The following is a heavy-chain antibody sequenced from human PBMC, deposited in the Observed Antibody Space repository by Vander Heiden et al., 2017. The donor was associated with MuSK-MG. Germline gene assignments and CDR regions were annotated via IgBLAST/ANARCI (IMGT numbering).Heavy chain of an antibody. V-gene: IGHV4-59*08. Sequence: QVQLQESGPGLVKPSETLSHTCPVSGGSISSYYWSWIRQPPGKGLEWIGYIYYSGSTNYNPSLKSRVTISVDTSKNQFSLKLSSVTAADTAVYYCASGYSSGWYGYWGQGTLVTVSS. J-gene: IGHJ4*02. CDR2: IYYSGST. D-gene: IGHD6-19*01. CDR3: ASGYSSGWYGY. CDR1: GGSISSYY.